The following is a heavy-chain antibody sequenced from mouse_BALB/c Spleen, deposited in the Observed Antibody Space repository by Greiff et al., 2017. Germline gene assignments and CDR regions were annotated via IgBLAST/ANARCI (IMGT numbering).Heavy chain of an antibody. CDR1: GYSITSDYA. J-gene: IGHJ4*01. CDR3: ARHYYGNYGYAMDY. CDR2: ISYSGST. D-gene: IGHD2-1*01. Sequence: VQLQQSGPGLVKPSQSLSLTCTVTGYSITSDYAWNWIRQFPGNKLEWMGYISYSGSTSYNPSLKSRISITRDTSKNQFFLQLNSVTTEDTATYYCARHYYGNYGYAMDYWGQGTSVTVSS. V-gene: IGHV3-2*02.